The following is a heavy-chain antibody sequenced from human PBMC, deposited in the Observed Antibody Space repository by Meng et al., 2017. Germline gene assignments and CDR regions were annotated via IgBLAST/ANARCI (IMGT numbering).Heavy chain of an antibody. CDR1: GFTFSSYA. CDR3: AREVVWQQLRGYYYGMDV. CDR2: ISYDGSNK. V-gene: IGHV3-30*01. Sequence: GGSLRLSCAASGFTFSSYAMHWVRQAPGKGLEWVALISYDGSNKYYADSVKGRFTISRDNSKNTLYLQMNSLRAEDTAVYYCAREVVWQQLRGYYYGMDVWGQGTTVTVSS. D-gene: IGHD6-13*01. J-gene: IGHJ6*02.